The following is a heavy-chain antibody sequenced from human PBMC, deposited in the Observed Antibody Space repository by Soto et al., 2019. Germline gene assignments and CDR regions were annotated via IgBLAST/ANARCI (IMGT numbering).Heavy chain of an antibody. V-gene: IGHV3-30-3*01. Sequence: QVQLVESGGGVVQPGRSLRLSCAASGFTFSSYAMHWVRQAPGKGLEWVAVISYDGSNKYYADSVKGRFTISRDNSKNKLYLQMNSLRAEDTAVYYCARNAMIAVVGWFDPWGQGTLVTVSS. CDR2: ISYDGSNK. J-gene: IGHJ5*02. D-gene: IGHD3-22*01. CDR1: GFTFSSYA. CDR3: ARNAMIAVVGWFDP.